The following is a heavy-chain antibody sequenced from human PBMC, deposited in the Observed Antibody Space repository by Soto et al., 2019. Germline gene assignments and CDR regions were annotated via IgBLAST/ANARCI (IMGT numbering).Heavy chain of an antibody. V-gene: IGHV1-18*01. Sequence: QVQLVQSGAEVKKPGASVKVSCKASGYTFTSYTITWVRQAPGQGLEWMGWINPYNSNTNYAQKFQDRVTMTTDTSTSTAYMELRSLRSDDTAVYYCARVDAYNQPTSGYWGQGTLVTVSS. CDR2: INPYNSNT. J-gene: IGHJ4*02. CDR1: GYTFTSYT. D-gene: IGHD1-1*01. CDR3: ARVDAYNQPTSGY.